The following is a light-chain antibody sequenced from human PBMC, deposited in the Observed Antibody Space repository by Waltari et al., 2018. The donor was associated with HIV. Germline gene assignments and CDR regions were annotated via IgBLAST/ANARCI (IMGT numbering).Light chain of an antibody. CDR3: QQSYSTPYT. CDR1: QSISSY. J-gene: IGKJ2*01. CDR2: AAS. Sequence: DINMTQPPSSLSASVGDRVSITCRASQSISSYLNWYQQKPGKAPNLLIYAASSLQSGVPSRFSGSGSGTDFTLTISSLQPEDFATYYCQQSYSTPYTFGQGTKLEIK. V-gene: IGKV1-39*01.